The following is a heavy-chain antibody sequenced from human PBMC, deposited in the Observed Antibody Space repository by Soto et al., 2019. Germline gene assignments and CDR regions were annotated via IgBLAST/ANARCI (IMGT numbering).Heavy chain of an antibody. Sequence: EVQLVESGGGLVQPGGSRRDSCAASGFSFSNYAMNWVRQAPGKGLEWVSYISIGSGSIFYADSVKGRFTISRDDAKNSLYMQINTLRDEDTAVYYCVRDDRWAIDFWGQGTMVTVSS. CDR1: GFSFSNYA. CDR2: ISIGSGSI. CDR3: VRDDRWAIDF. J-gene: IGHJ3*01. D-gene: IGHD3-22*01. V-gene: IGHV3-48*02.